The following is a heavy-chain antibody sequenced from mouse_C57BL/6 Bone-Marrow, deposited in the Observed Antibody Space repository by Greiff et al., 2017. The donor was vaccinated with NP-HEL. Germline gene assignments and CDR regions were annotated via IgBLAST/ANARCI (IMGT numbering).Heavy chain of an antibody. CDR3: ASWWLRRGYWYFDV. CDR1: GYTFTSYG. CDR2: IYPRSGNT. Sequence: QVQLQQSGAELARPGASVKLSCKASGYTFTSYGISWVKQRPGQGLEWIGEIYPRSGNTYYNEKFKGKATLTADKSSSTAYMELRSLTSEDSAVYVCASWWLRRGYWYFDVWGTGTTVTVSS. D-gene: IGHD2-2*01. J-gene: IGHJ1*03. V-gene: IGHV1-81*01.